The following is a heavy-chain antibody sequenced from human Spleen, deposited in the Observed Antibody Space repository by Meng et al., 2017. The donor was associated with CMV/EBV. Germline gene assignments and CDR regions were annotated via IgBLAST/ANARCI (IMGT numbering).Heavy chain of an antibody. D-gene: IGHD6-13*01. J-gene: IGHJ6*02. CDR2: IYPGDSGT. CDR3: ARQGGIAAAGTQYGMDV. CDR1: GYTFINYW. V-gene: IGHV5-51*01. Sequence: KVSCKGSGYTFINYWIGWVRQMPGKGLEWMGIIYPGDSGTRYSPSFQGQVTISADKSISTAYLQWSSLKASDTAMYYCARQGGIAAAGTQYGMDVWGQGTTVTVSS.